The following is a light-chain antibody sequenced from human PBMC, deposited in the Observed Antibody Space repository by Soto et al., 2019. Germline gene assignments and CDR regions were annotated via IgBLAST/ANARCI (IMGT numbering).Light chain of an antibody. CDR3: QSYDSSLSGSYV. Sequence: HSVLTQPPSVSGAPGQRVTISCTGSSSNIGAGYDVHWYQRLPGTAPKVLIYGNNNRPSGVPDRFSGSKSGTSASLAITGLQAEDEADYYCQSYDSSLSGSYVFGTGTKLTVL. CDR2: GNN. J-gene: IGLJ1*01. CDR1: SSNIGAGYD. V-gene: IGLV1-40*01.